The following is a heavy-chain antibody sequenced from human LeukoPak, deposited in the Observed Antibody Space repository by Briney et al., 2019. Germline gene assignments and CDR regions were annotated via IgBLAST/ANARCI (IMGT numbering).Heavy chain of an antibody. CDR2: IYYSGST. J-gene: IGHJ4*02. V-gene: IGHV4-39*01. CDR3: ALRYSSSWQRGFDY. Sequence: PSETLSLTCIVSGDSISSSSYYWGWIRQPPGKGLEWIGSIYYSGSTYYNPSLKSRVTISVDTSKNQFSLKLSSVTAADTAVYYCALRYSSSWQRGFDYWGQGTLVTVSS. D-gene: IGHD6-13*01. CDR1: GDSISSSSYY.